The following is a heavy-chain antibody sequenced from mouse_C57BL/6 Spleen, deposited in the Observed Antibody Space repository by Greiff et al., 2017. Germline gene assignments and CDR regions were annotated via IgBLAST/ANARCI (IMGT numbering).Heavy chain of an antibody. D-gene: IGHD1-1*01. V-gene: IGHV1-74*01. Sequence: VQLQQPGAELVKPGASVKVSCKASGYTFTSYWMHWVKQRPGQGLEWIGRIHPSDSDTNYNQKFKGKATLTVDKSSSTAYMQLSSLTSEDSAVYYCARGVGSSYDYFDYWGQGTTLTVSS. CDR2: IHPSDSDT. CDR1: GYTFTSYW. J-gene: IGHJ2*01. CDR3: ARGVGSSYDYFDY.